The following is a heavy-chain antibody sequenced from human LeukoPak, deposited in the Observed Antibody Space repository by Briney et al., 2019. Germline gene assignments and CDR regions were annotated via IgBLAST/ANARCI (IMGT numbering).Heavy chain of an antibody. D-gene: IGHD6-19*01. J-gene: IGHJ4*02. Sequence: GASVTVSCKASGGTFSSYAISWVRQAPGQGLERMGGIIPIFGTANYAQKFQGRVTITADKSTSTAYMELSSLRSEDTAVYYCARGLYSSGWYYFDYWGQGTLVTVSS. CDR2: IIPIFGTA. CDR3: ARGLYSSGWYYFDY. V-gene: IGHV1-69*06. CDR1: GGTFSSYA.